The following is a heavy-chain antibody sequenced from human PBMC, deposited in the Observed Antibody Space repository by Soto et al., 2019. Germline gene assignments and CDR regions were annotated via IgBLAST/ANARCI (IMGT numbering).Heavy chain of an antibody. CDR3: ASAAIDFWSGYYPFDY. V-gene: IGHV3-23*01. Sequence: PGGSLRLSCAASGFTFSSYAMSWVRQAPGKGLEWVSAISGSGGSTYYADSVKGRFTISRDNSKNTLYLQMNSLRAEDTAVYYCASAAIDFWSGYYPFDYWGQGTLVTVSS. CDR1: GFTFSSYA. D-gene: IGHD3-3*01. J-gene: IGHJ4*02. CDR2: ISGSGGST.